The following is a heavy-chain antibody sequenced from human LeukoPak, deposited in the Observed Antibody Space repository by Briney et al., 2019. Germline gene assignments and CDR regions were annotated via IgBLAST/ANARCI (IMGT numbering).Heavy chain of an antibody. D-gene: IGHD3-10*01. Sequence: GGSLRLSCVASGFTFSSYGMHWVRQAPGKGLEWVAFMRYDTTNKYYADSVKGRFTISRDNSRNTLYLQMSSLTAEDTAVYYCAIDRTLVRGVITHPFDYWGQGTLVTVSS. V-gene: IGHV3-30*02. CDR1: GFTFSSYG. CDR2: MRYDTTNK. J-gene: IGHJ4*02. CDR3: AIDRTLVRGVITHPFDY.